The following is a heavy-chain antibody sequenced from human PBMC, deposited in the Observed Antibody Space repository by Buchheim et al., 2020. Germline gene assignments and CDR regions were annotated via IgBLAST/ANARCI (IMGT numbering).Heavy chain of an antibody. D-gene: IGHD6-6*01. CDR1: GGSFSGYY. Sequence: QVQLQQWGAGLLKPSETLSLTCAVYGGSFSGYYWSWIRQPPGKGLEWIGEINHSGSTNYNPSLQSRVTISVDTSKNQFSLQLSSVTAADTAVYYCARVPRKSLIAARHRAYYFDYWGQGTL. J-gene: IGHJ4*02. CDR3: ARVPRKSLIAARHRAYYFDY. CDR2: INHSGST. V-gene: IGHV4-34*01.